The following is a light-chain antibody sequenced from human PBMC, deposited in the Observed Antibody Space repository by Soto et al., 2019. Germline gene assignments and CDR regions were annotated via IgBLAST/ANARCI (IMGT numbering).Light chain of an antibody. CDR3: QQFSGSLT. J-gene: IGKJ3*01. Sequence: PGESATLSCRASQNIYTGYLACYQQKPCQAPRLLIPGASDRATGIPDRFTGSGSGTDFTLTISRLEPEDFAVYYCQQFSGSLTFGPGTKVDIK. V-gene: IGKV3-20*01. CDR2: GAS. CDR1: QNIYTGY.